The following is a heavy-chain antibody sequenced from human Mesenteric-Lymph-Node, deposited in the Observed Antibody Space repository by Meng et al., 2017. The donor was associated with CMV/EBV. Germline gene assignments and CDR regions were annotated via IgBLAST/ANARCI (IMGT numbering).Heavy chain of an antibody. J-gene: IGHJ4*02. Sequence: GSLRLSCTVSGGSISSYYWSWIRQPPGKGLEWIGYIYYSGSTNYNPSLKSRVTISVDTSKNQFSLKLSSVTAADTAVYYCARVREVVYCSGGSCYSSYYFDYWGQGTLVTVSS. D-gene: IGHD2-15*01. V-gene: IGHV4-59*01. CDR1: GGSISSYY. CDR3: ARVREVVYCSGGSCYSSYYFDY. CDR2: IYYSGST.